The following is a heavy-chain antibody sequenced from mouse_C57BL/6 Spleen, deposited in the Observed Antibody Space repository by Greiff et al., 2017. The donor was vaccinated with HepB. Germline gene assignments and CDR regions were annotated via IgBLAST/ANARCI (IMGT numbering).Heavy chain of an antibody. Sequence: QVQLQQSGAELVMPGASVKLSCKASGYTFTSYWMHWVKQRPGQGLEWIGEIDPSDSYTNYNQKFKGKSTLTVDKSSSTAYMQLSSLTSEDSAVYYCARLRGNYYGSLDYWGQGTTLTVSS. CDR2: IDPSDSYT. CDR1: GYTFTSYW. CDR3: ARLRGNYYGSLDY. V-gene: IGHV1-69*01. J-gene: IGHJ2*01. D-gene: IGHD1-1*01.